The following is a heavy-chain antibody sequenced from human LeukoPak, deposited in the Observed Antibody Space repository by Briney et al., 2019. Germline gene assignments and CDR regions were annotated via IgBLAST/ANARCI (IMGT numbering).Heavy chain of an antibody. CDR3: AKDIGSNYYYYMDV. Sequence: PGGSLRLSCAASGFTFDDYAMHWVRQAPGKGLEWVSGISWSSGSIGYADSVKGRFTISRDNAKNTLYLQMNSLRAEDTAVYYCAKDIGSNYYYYMDVWGKGTTVTISS. CDR2: ISWSSGSI. V-gene: IGHV3-9*01. D-gene: IGHD3-16*01. CDR1: GFTFDDYA. J-gene: IGHJ6*03.